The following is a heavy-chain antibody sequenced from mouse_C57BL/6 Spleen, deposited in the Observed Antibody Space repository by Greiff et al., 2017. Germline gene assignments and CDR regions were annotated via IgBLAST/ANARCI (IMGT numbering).Heavy chain of an antibody. D-gene: IGHD3-2*02. Sequence: VQLQQSGAELVRPGASVTLSCKASGYTFTDYEMHWVKQTPVHGLEWIGAIDPETGGTAYNQKFKGKAILTADKTSSTAYMELRSLNSEDSAVYYCTRWRSSGWFAYWGQGTLVTVSA. V-gene: IGHV1-15*01. CDR3: TRWRSSGWFAY. J-gene: IGHJ3*01. CDR1: GYTFTDYE. CDR2: IDPETGGT.